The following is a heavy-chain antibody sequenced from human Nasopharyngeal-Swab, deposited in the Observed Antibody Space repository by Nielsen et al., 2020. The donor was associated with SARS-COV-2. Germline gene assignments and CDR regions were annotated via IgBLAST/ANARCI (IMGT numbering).Heavy chain of an antibody. V-gene: IGHV3-21*01. CDR3: ASDSRY. CDR2: ISSSGSYM. Sequence: GGSLRLSCAASGFTSSDYTMNWAPHAPGQGLEWVSSISSSGSYMYYTDSVKGRFTMSRDNAKNSLYLQMNSLRAEDTAVYYCASDSRYWGQGTLVTVSS. J-gene: IGHJ4*02. D-gene: IGHD2-2*01. CDR1: GFTSSDYT.